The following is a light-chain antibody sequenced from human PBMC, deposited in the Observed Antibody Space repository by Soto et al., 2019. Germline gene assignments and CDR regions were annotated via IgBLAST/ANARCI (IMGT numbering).Light chain of an antibody. Sequence: DIVMTQSPDSLAVSLGERATINCKSSQSVLHSSNNKNYLAWYQQKPGQPPKLLIYWASTRESGVPDRFSGSGSGTDFTLTIISLQAEDVAVYYCQQYYSLYTFGQGTKLEIK. CDR2: WAS. J-gene: IGKJ2*01. V-gene: IGKV4-1*01. CDR3: QQYYSLYT. CDR1: QSVLHSSNNKNY.